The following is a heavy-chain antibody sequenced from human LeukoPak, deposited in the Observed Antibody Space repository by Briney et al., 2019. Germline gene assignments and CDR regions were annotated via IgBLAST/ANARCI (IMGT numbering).Heavy chain of an antibody. CDR3: ARDSGQLAYHGMDV. Sequence: GRSLRLSCAASGFTFSSYAMHWVRQAPGKGLEWVAVVSFDGSNKYYADSVKGRFIISRDISKNTLYLQMNSLRAEDTALYYCARDSGQLAYHGMDVWGQGTTVTVSS. J-gene: IGHJ6*02. D-gene: IGHD6-13*01. CDR2: VSFDGSNK. V-gene: IGHV3-30-3*01. CDR1: GFTFSSYA.